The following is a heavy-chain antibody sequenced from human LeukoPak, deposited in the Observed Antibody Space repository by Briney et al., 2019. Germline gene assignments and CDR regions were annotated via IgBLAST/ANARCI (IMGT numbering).Heavy chain of an antibody. V-gene: IGHV4-34*01. CDR1: GGSFSGYY. CDR3: ARVSGPIYSAADQPT. J-gene: IGHJ5*02. D-gene: IGHD2-21*01. Sequence: SETLSLTCAVYGGSFSGYYWSWIRQPPGKGLEWIGEINHSGSTNYNPSLKSRVTISVDTSKNQFSLKLSSVTAADTAVYYCARVSGPIYSAADQPTWGQGTLVTVSS. CDR2: INHSGST.